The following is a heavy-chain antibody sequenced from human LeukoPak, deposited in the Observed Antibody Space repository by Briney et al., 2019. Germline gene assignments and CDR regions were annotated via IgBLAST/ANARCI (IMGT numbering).Heavy chain of an antibody. D-gene: IGHD3-10*01. CDR1: GGSISTYY. Sequence: KPSETLSLTCTVSGGSISTYYWSWIRQPAGKGLEWIGRISASRNTDYNPSLKSRVTMSVDTSKNQLSLNLSSVTAADTAVYYCASSLYYYTSGAGFDYWGQGTLVTVSA. V-gene: IGHV4-4*07. J-gene: IGHJ4*02. CDR2: ISASRNT. CDR3: ASSLYYYTSGAGFDY.